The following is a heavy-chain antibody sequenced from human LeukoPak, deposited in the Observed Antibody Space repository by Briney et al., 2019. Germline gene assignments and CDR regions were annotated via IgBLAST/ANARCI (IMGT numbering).Heavy chain of an antibody. CDR2: ISGGGETA. J-gene: IGHJ4*02. V-gene: IGHV3-23*01. D-gene: IGHD6-19*01. CDR1: GFDFSAYA. Sequence: GGSLRLSCVASGFDFSAYAMSWVRQAPGKGLEWVSAISGGGETAYYANSVKGRFTISRDNSKNTLYLQMNSLRAEDTAVYYCAKSKTGYSSGWYFDYWGQGTLVTVSS. CDR3: AKSKTGYSSGWYFDY.